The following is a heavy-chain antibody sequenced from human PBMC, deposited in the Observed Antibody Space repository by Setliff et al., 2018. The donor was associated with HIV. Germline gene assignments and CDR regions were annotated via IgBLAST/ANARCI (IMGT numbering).Heavy chain of an antibody. CDR2: IFYTGST. D-gene: IGHD5-18*01. Sequence: SETLSLTCTVSGGSISGSSDDWGWIRQPPGKGLEWIGSIFYTGSTYYNPSLKGRVTVSVDTSINQFSLKLSSVTAADTSVYYCARHSSIGYLPYSFDYWGQGTLVTVSS. J-gene: IGHJ4*02. CDR3: ARHSSIGYLPYSFDY. CDR1: GGSISGSSDD. V-gene: IGHV4-39*01.